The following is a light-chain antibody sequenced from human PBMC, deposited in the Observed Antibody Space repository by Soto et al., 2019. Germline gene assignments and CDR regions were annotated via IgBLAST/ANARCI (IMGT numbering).Light chain of an antibody. CDR2: GAS. V-gene: IGKV3-20*01. CDR3: QQYGSSPLT. Sequence: EIVLTQSPGTLSLSPGERATLSCRASQSVSSNYLARYQQKPGQAPRLLIYGASSRATGIPDRFSGSGSGTDFTLTISRLEPEDFAVYYCQQYGSSPLTFRGGTKGEIK. J-gene: IGKJ4*01. CDR1: QSVSSNY.